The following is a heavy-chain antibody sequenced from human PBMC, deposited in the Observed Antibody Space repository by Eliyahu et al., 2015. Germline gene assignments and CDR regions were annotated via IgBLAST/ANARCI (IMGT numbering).Heavy chain of an antibody. J-gene: IGHJ5*02. CDR1: GFTFSAXY. D-gene: IGHD4-17*01. V-gene: IGHV3-11*01. Sequence: QVQLVESGGGLVKPGGSLRLSCAASGFTFSAXYMSWXRQAPGKGLEWVSYISSSGSTIYYADSVKGRFTISRDNAKNSLYLQMNSLRAEDTAVYYCARDREVGGYDYGVFDPWGQGTLVTVSS. CDR3: ARDREVGGYDYGVFDP. CDR2: ISSSGSTI.